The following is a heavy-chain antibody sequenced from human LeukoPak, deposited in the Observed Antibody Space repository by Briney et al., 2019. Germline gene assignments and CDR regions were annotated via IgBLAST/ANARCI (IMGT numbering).Heavy chain of an antibody. CDR1: GYTFTSYY. V-gene: IGHV1-46*01. CDR2: INPSGGST. D-gene: IGHD3-16*02. CDR3: AREGDYVWGSYRPPGYFDY. J-gene: IGHJ4*02. Sequence: ASVKVSCKASGYTFTSYYIHWVRQAPGQGLEWMGIINPSGGSTSYAQKFQGRVTMTTDTSTSTAYMELRSLRSDDTAVYYCAREGDYVWGSYRPPGYFDYWGQGTLVTVSS.